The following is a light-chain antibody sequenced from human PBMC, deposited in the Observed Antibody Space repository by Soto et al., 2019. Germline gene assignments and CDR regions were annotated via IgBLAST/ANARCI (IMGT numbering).Light chain of an antibody. CDR3: QHYGGMWT. CDR1: QSITNG. V-gene: IGKV1-5*01. Sequence: DIPMTQSPSTLPASVGDRVTITCRASQSITNGLAWYQQKPGKAPKVLIYDASNLESGVPSRFSGSGFGTQFILTISSLQPDDFATYWCQHYGGMWTFGQGTKVEIK. J-gene: IGKJ1*01. CDR2: DAS.